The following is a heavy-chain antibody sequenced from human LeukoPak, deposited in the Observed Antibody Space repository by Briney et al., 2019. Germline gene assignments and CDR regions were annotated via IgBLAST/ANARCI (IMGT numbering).Heavy chain of an antibody. CDR2: IIPIFGTA. Sequence: SVKVSCKASGGTFISYAISWVRQAPGQGLEWMGGIIPIFGTANYAQKFQGRVTITADESTSTAYMELSSLRSEDTAVYYCAGEPSLGYCSGGSCYSWGQGTLVTVSS. CDR1: GGTFISYA. J-gene: IGHJ4*02. CDR3: AGEPSLGYCSGGSCYS. V-gene: IGHV1-69*13. D-gene: IGHD2-15*01.